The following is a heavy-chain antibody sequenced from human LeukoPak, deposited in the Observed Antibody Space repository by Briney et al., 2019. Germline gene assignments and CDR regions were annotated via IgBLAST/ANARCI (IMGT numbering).Heavy chain of an antibody. CDR1: GYTFTGYY. Sequence: ASVKVSCKASGYTFTGYYMHWVRQAPGQGLEWMGWINPNSGGTNYAQKFQGRVTMTRDTSISTAYMELSRLRSDDTAVYHCARDRSQRGGWYRGGDYWGQGTLVTVSS. CDR2: INPNSGGT. V-gene: IGHV1-2*02. J-gene: IGHJ4*02. D-gene: IGHD6-19*01. CDR3: ARDRSQRGGWYRGGDY.